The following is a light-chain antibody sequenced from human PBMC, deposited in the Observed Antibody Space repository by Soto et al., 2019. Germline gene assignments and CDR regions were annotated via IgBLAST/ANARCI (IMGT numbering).Light chain of an antibody. CDR1: QSVLYSSNNKNY. Sequence: DIVMTQSPDSLAVSLGERATINCKSSQSVLYSSNNKNYLAWYQQKPGQPPKLLIYWASTRESGVPDRCSGSGSGTDFTLTISSLQAEDVAFYYCQQYYSTPPTFGGGTKVEIK. V-gene: IGKV4-1*01. J-gene: IGKJ4*01. CDR2: WAS. CDR3: QQYYSTPPT.